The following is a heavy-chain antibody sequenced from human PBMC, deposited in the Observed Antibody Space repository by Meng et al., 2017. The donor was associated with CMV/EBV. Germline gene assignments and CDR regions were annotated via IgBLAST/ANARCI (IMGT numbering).Heavy chain of an antibody. V-gene: IGHV3-7*01. Sequence: GGSLRLSCAASGFTFSSYWMSWVRQAPGKGLEWVANIKQDGSQTYYVDSVKGRFTLSRDNAENSVYLQMNSLRAEDTAVYYCTRGGGYFDSWNSYINPGNWFDPWGQGTLVTVSS. CDR2: IKQDGSQT. CDR1: GFTFSSYW. CDR3: TRGGGYFDSWNSYINPGNWFDP. D-gene: IGHD3-3*01. J-gene: IGHJ5*02.